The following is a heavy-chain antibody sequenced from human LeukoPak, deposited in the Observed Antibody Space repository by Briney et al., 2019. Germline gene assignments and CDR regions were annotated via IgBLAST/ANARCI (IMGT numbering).Heavy chain of an antibody. Sequence: APVKVSCKASGYTFTSYGISWVRQAPGQGLEWMGWISAYNGNTNYAQKLQGRVTMTTDTSTSTAYMELRSLRSDDTAVYYCARDDYGGNWFDPWGQGTLVTVSS. V-gene: IGHV1-18*01. J-gene: IGHJ5*02. CDR3: ARDDYGGNWFDP. D-gene: IGHD4-23*01. CDR2: ISAYNGNT. CDR1: GYTFTSYG.